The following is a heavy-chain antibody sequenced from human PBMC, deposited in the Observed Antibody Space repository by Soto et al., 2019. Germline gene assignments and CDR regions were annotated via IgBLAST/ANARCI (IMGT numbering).Heavy chain of an antibody. D-gene: IGHD3-16*01. J-gene: IGHJ4*02. CDR1: GFTFSNYS. CDR2: ITGSRSTI. V-gene: IGHV3-48*02. CDR3: VSDSHVTGALVDY. Sequence: EVQLVQSGGGLVQPGGSLRLSCAASGFTFSNYSMNWFRQSPAMGLEWVSYITGSRSTIYYAASVRGRFTISRDNARSSMYLLINSMRDEDPVVYYCVSDSHVTGALVDYWVQGNLVIVSS.